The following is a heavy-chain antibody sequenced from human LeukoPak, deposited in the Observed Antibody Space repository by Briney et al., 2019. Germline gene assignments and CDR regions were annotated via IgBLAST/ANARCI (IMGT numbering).Heavy chain of an antibody. V-gene: IGHV1-18*01. CDR2: ISAYNGNT. D-gene: IGHD3-22*01. J-gene: IGHJ4*02. CDR1: GYTFTSYG. Sequence: ASVKVSCKASGYTFTSYGISWVRQAPGQGLEWMGLISAYNGNTNYAQKLQGRVTMTTDTSTSTAYMELRSLRSDDTAVYYCARDTAYDSSGYYYVYWGQGTLVTVSS. CDR3: ARDTAYDSSGYYYVY.